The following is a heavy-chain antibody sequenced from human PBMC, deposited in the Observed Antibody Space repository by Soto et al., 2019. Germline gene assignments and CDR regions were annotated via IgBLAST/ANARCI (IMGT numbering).Heavy chain of an antibody. J-gene: IGHJ5*01. D-gene: IGHD6-19*01. V-gene: IGHV1-8*01. CDR1: GYTFTSYD. CDR3: ARGRIIVAGGFDP. CDR2: MNPSTGNT. Sequence: QVQPVQSGAEVKKPGASVKVSCKASGYTFTSYDIIWVRQATGQGLEWMGWMNPSTGNTDNAEKFQGRLTMTRNTSISTVYMELSSLTFEDTAVYYCARGRIIVAGGFDPWGQGTLVTVSS.